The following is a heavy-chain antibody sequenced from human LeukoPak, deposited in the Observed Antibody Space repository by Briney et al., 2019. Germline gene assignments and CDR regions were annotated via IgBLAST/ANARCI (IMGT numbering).Heavy chain of an antibody. Sequence: GGSLRLSCAASGFTFSSYSMNWVRQAPGKGLEWVSSISSSSSYIYYADSVKGRFTISRDNAKNSLYLQMNSLRAEDTAVYYCARGQKRGYSEDDAFDIWGQGTMVTVSS. J-gene: IGHJ3*02. CDR2: ISSSSSYI. V-gene: IGHV3-21*01. CDR3: ARGQKRGYSEDDAFDI. CDR1: GFTFSSYS. D-gene: IGHD5-18*01.